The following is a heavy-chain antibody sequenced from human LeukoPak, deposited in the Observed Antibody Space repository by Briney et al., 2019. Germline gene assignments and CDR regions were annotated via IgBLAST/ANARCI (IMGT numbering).Heavy chain of an antibody. CDR2: INHSGST. J-gene: IGHJ4*02. V-gene: IGHV4-34*01. D-gene: IGHD2/OR15-2a*01. CDR1: GGSFSGYY. CDR3: ARPRRGNRSYFDY. Sequence: PSETLSLTCAVYGGSFSGYYWSWIRQPPGKGLEWIGEINHSGSTNYNPSLKSRATISVDTSKNQFSLKLSSVTAADTAVYYCARPRRGNRSYFDYWGQGTLVTVSS.